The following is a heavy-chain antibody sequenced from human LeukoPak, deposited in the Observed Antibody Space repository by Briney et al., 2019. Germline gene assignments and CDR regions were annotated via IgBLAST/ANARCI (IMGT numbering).Heavy chain of an antibody. Sequence: SSETLSPTCTVSGGSISSGDYYWSWIRQPPGKGLEWIGYIYYSGSTYYNPSLKSRVTISVDTSKNQFSLKLSSATAADTAVYYCASYYNSSGIYAFDIWGQGTMVTVSS. CDR2: IYYSGST. J-gene: IGHJ3*02. V-gene: IGHV4-30-4*01. D-gene: IGHD3-22*01. CDR3: ASYYNSSGIYAFDI. CDR1: GGSISSGDYY.